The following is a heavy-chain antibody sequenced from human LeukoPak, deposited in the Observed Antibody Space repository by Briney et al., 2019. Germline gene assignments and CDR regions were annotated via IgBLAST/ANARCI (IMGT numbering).Heavy chain of an antibody. V-gene: IGHV3-49*04. CDR2: IRSKAYGGTT. CDR3: TSGPSGYLYYYYGMDV. CDR1: GFTFGDYA. J-gene: IGHJ6*04. D-gene: IGHD5-12*01. Sequence: GGSLRLSCTASGFTFGDYAMSWVRQAPGNRQELVGFIRSKAYGGTTEYAASVKGRFTISRDDSKSIAYLQMNSLKTEDTAVYYCTSGPSGYLYYYYGMDVWGKGTTVTVSS.